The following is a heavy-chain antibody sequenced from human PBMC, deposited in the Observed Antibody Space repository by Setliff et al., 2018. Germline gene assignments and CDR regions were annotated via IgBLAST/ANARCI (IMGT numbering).Heavy chain of an antibody. CDR3: ARTGTYRYFDY. CDR1: GGSVNSGYDN. D-gene: IGHD1-1*01. Sequence: SETLSLTCTVSGGSVNSGYDNWNWLRQPAGKGLEWIGHINRRGSTNFSPSLKSRVTMSVDTSKNQFSLKLTSVTAADTAVYYCARTGTYRYFDYWGQGTRVTVSS. V-gene: IGHV4-61*09. J-gene: IGHJ4*02. CDR2: INRRGST.